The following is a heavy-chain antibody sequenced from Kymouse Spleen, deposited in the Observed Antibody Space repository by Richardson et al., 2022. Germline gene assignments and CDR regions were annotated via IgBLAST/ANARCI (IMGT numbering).Heavy chain of an antibody. Sequence: EVQLVESGGGLVQPGGSLRLSCAASGFTFSDHYMDWVRQAPGKGLEWVGRTRNKANSYTTEYAASVKGRFTISRDDSKNSLYLQMNSLKTEDTAVYYCAREESYYYYGMDVWGQGTTVTVSS. CDR1: GFTFSDHY. J-gene: IGHJ6*02. V-gene: IGHV3-72*01. CDR2: TRNKANSYTT. D-gene: IGHD3-10*01,IGHD3-16*02,IGHD3-3*01. CDR3: AREESYYYYGMDV.